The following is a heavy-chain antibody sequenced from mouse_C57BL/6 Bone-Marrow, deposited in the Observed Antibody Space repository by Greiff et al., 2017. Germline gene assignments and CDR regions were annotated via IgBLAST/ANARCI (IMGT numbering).Heavy chain of an antibody. V-gene: IGHV1-26*01. Sequence: EVQLQQSGPELVKPGASVKISCKASGYTFTDYYMNWVKQSHGKSLEWIGDINPNNGGTSYNQKFKGKATLTVDKSSSTAYMELRSLTSEDSAVYYCARFPGSRAYWGQGTLVTVSA. J-gene: IGHJ3*01. D-gene: IGHD1-1*01. CDR2: INPNNGGT. CDR3: ARFPGSRAY. CDR1: GYTFTDYY.